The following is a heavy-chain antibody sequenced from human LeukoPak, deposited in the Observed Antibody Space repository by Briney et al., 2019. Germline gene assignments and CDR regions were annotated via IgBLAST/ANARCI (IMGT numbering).Heavy chain of an antibody. CDR1: GYTFTSYY. V-gene: IGHV1-46*01. D-gene: IGHD4-17*01. CDR2: INPSGGST. Sequence: ASVKVSCKASGYTFTSYYMHWVRQAPGQGLEWMGIINPSGGSTSYAQKFQGRVTMTRDTSTSTVYMELSSLRSEDTAVYYCARPGNDYGDGGYWFDPWGQGTLVTVSS. CDR3: ARPGNDYGDGGYWFDP. J-gene: IGHJ5*02.